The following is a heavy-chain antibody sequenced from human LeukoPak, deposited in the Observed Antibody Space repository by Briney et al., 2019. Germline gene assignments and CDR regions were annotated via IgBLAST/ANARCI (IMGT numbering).Heavy chain of an antibody. D-gene: IGHD5-12*01. J-gene: IGHJ4*02. V-gene: IGHV3-64*01. CDR2: ISSSGGST. CDR3: ARGMATIQTSLDY. CDR1: GFTFSSYA. Sequence: ESGGSLRLSCAASGFTFSSYAMHWVRQAPGKGLEYVSAISSSGGSTYYANSVKGRFTISRDNSKNTLYLQMGSLRAEDMAVYYCARGMATIQTSLDYWGQGTLVTVSS.